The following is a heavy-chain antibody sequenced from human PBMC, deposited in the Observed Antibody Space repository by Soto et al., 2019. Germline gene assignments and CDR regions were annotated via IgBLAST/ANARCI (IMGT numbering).Heavy chain of an antibody. D-gene: IGHD3-16*01. CDR3: ARDWGYYYGMDV. J-gene: IGHJ6*02. V-gene: IGHV3-21*01. Sequence: EVQLVESGGGLVKPGGSLRLSCAASGFTFSSYSMNWVRQAPGKGLEWVSSISSSSSYIYYADSVKGRFTISRDNAKNSLYLQMNSLRAEDTAVYYCARDWGYYYGMDVWGQGTTVTVSS. CDR2: ISSSSSYI. CDR1: GFTFSSYS.